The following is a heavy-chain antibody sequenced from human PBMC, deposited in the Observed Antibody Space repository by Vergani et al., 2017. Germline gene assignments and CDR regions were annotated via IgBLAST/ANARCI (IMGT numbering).Heavy chain of an antibody. Sequence: QVQLQQWGAGLLKPSETLSLTCAVYGGSFSGYYWSWIRQPPGKGLEWIGEINHSGSTNYNPSLKSRVTISVDTSKNQFSLKLSSVTAADTAVYYCARGRLARYSSSWNWFDPWGQGTLVTVSS. CDR3: ARGRLARYSSSWNWFDP. V-gene: IGHV4-34*01. CDR2: INHSGST. J-gene: IGHJ5*02. CDR1: GGSFSGYY. D-gene: IGHD6-13*01.